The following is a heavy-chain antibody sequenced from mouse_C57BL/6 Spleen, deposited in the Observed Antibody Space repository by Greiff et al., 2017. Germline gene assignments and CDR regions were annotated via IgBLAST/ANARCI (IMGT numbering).Heavy chain of an antibody. CDR1: GYTFTDYN. CDR2: INPNNGGT. D-gene: IGHD1-1*01. V-gene: IGHV1-18*01. J-gene: IGHJ2*01. CDR3: ARARAYYYGSFFDY. Sequence: EVQLQQSGPELVKPGASVKISCKASGYTFTDYNMDWVKQSHGQSLEWIGDINPNNGGTIYNQKFKGKATLTVDKSSSTAYMELRSLTSADTAVDDCARARAYYYGSFFDYWGQGTTLTVSS.